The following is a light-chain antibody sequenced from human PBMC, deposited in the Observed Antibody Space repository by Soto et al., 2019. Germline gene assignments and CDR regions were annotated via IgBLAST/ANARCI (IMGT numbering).Light chain of an antibody. CDR2: GAS. CDR1: QSVSSSY. V-gene: IGKV3-20*01. J-gene: IGKJ5*01. CDR3: QQYGSSAIT. Sequence: EIVLTQSPGTLSLSPGERATLSCRDSQSVSSSYLAWYQQKPGQAPRLLIYGASSRATGIPDRFSGSGSGXXXXXXXXXLEPEDFAVYYCQQYGSSAITFGQGTRLEIK.